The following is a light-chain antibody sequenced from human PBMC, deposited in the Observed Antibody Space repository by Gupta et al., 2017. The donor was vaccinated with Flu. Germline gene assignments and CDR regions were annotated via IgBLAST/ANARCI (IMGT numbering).Light chain of an antibody. V-gene: IGKV3-11*01. CDR2: DAS. Sequence: EIVLTQSPATLSLSPGERATLSCRASQSVGTYLAWYQQKPGQTPRLLIYDASNRATGIPGRFSGSGSGTDFTLTISSLEPEDFAVYYCQKRSSWPPYTFGQGTRLEI. J-gene: IGKJ2*01. CDR1: QSVGTY. CDR3: QKRSSWPPYT.